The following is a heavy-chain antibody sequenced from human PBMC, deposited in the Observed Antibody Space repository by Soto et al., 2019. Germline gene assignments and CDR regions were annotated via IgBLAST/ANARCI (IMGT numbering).Heavy chain of an antibody. CDR1: GGSISSYY. CDR2: IYYSGST. Sequence: PSETLSLTCTVSGGSISSYYWSWIRQPPGKGLEWIGYIYYSGSTNYNPSLKSRVTISVDTSKNQFSLKLSSVTAADTAVYYCARQRGTDAFDFWGQGTMVTVSS. D-gene: IGHD1-1*01. V-gene: IGHV4-59*08. J-gene: IGHJ3*01. CDR3: ARQRGTDAFDF.